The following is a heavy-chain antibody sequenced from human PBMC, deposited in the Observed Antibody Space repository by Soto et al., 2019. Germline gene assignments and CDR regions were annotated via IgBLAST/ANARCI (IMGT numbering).Heavy chain of an antibody. CDR2: IYYSGRT. V-gene: IGHV4-59*01. D-gene: IGHD4-17*01. J-gene: IGHJ4*02. Sequence: SDTLSLTCTVSGGSIRDYFWTWIRQPPGKGLEWIGYIYYSGRTNYNPSLKSRVSISVDTSKNHFSLQLRSVTAADTAVYYCARVGGDAFGDSGGFDYWGQGSLVTVSS. CDR1: GGSIRDYF. CDR3: ARVGGDAFGDSGGFDY.